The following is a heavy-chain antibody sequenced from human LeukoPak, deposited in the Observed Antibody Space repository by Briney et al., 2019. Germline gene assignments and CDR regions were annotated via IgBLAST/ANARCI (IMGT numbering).Heavy chain of an antibody. CDR3: ARAEAAAGNFDY. Sequence: ASVKVSCKASGYTFTSYGISWVRQAPGLGLEWMGWISAYNGNTNYAQELQGRVTMTTDTSTSTAYMELRSLRSDDTAVYYCARAEAAAGNFDYWGQGTLVTVSS. V-gene: IGHV1-18*01. D-gene: IGHD6-13*01. J-gene: IGHJ4*02. CDR1: GYTFTSYG. CDR2: ISAYNGNT.